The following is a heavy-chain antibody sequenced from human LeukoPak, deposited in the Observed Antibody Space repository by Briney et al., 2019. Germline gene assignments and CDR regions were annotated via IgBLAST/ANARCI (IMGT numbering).Heavy chain of an antibody. CDR3: ARDFSHDSSGYYPEYYFDY. Sequence: SETLSLTCTVSGGSISSYYWSWIRQPPGKGLEWIGYIYYSGSTNYNPSLKSRVTISVDTSKNQFSLKLSSVTAADTAVYYCARDFSHDSSGYYPEYYFDYWGQGTLVTVSS. J-gene: IGHJ4*02. CDR1: GGSISSYY. D-gene: IGHD3-22*01. V-gene: IGHV4-59*01. CDR2: IYYSGST.